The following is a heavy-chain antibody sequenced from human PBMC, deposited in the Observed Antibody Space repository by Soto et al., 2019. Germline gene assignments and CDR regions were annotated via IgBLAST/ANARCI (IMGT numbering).Heavy chain of an antibody. CDR2: IIPILGIA. V-gene: IGHV1-69*02. CDR3: ASRNRGYDY. Sequence: QVQLVQSGAEVKKPGSSVKVSCKASGGTFSSYTISWVRQAPGQGLEWMGRIIPILGIANYAQKFQGRVTITADKSTSPAYMALSSLRSEDAAVSYCASRNRGYDYWGQGTLVTVSS. CDR1: GGTFSSYT. J-gene: IGHJ4*02. D-gene: IGHD5-12*01.